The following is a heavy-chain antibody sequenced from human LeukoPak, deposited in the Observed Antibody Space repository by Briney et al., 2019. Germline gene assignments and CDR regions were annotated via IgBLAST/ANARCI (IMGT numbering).Heavy chain of an antibody. Sequence: PGGSLRLSCAASGFTFSSYAMSWVRQAPGKGLEWVSAISGSGGSTYYADSVKGRFTISRDNAKNSLYLQMNSLRAEDTAVYYCARDLNWETYWGQGTLVSVSS. V-gene: IGHV3-23*01. CDR1: GFTFSSYA. CDR2: ISGSGGST. J-gene: IGHJ4*02. CDR3: ARDLNWETY. D-gene: IGHD7-27*01.